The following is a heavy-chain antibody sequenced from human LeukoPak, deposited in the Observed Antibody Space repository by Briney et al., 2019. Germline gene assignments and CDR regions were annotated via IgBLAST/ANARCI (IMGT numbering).Heavy chain of an antibody. CDR1: GFTFSTYG. J-gene: IGHJ4*02. D-gene: IGHD3-16*02. V-gene: IGHV3-30*02. Sequence: PGGSLKLSCAASGFTFSTYGMHWVRQAPGKGLEWVAFIRYDGNNKYYADFVKGRFTISRDNSKNTLYLHMNSLRTEDTAVYYCAKIEGRYQLANVPDHWGQGTLVTVSS. CDR3: AKIEGRYQLANVPDH. CDR2: IRYDGNNK.